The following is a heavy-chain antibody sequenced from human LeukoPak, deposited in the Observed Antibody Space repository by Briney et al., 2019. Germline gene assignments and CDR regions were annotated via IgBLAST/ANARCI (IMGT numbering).Heavy chain of an antibody. V-gene: IGHV3-23*01. CDR1: GFTFSGYE. CDR2: ISSSGANA. Sequence: GGSLRLSCEASGFTFSGYEMNWVRQAPGKGLEWVSLISSSGANAYYADSVKGRLTISRDNSKNTLYLQMNNLRGEDTAEYYCAKDMELASWGQGTLVTVSS. D-gene: IGHD1-26*01. J-gene: IGHJ5*02. CDR3: AKDMELAS.